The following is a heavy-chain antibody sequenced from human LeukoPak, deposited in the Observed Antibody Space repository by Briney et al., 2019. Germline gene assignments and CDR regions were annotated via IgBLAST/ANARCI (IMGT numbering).Heavy chain of an antibody. J-gene: IGHJ6*03. Sequence: PGGSLRLSCAASGFTFSTYSMDWVRQAPGKGLEWVSSISTSSSDIYYGDSVKGRFTISRDNAKNSVFLQMNSLRAADTAVYYCARAGYSSSLFDYYFYMDVWGKGTTVTVSS. CDR3: ARAGYSSSLFDYYFYMDV. V-gene: IGHV3-21*01. CDR1: GFTFSTYS. CDR2: ISTSSSDI. D-gene: IGHD6-13*01.